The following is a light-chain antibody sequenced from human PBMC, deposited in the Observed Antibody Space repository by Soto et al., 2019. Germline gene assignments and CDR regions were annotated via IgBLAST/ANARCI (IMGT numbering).Light chain of an antibody. Sequence: DVVMTQSPLSLSVTLGQPASLSWRSSQSLVYSNGVAYLSWFQQRPGQSPRRLIHKVSNRDYGVPDRFSGSESGTDFTLNISRVEAEDVGVYYCMQGTHWLYTFGQGTKLEIK. V-gene: IGKV2-30*01. J-gene: IGKJ2*01. CDR1: QSLVYSNGVAY. CDR2: KVS. CDR3: MQGTHWLYT.